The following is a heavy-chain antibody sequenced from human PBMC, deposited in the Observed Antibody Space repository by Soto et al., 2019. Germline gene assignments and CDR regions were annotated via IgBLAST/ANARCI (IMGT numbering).Heavy chain of an antibody. Sequence: QPGGSLRLSCEASGFTISECSMNWVRQAPGKGLERLAYITIRTGNVLYADSVRGRFTISADNAEKSVILQMNSLRDEDSAVYFCVRDRDLYRDMLHADLWGQGTLVTVSS. CDR1: GFTISECS. CDR3: VRDRDLYRDMLHADL. V-gene: IGHV3-48*02. D-gene: IGHD3-16*01. J-gene: IGHJ4*01. CDR2: ITIRTGNV.